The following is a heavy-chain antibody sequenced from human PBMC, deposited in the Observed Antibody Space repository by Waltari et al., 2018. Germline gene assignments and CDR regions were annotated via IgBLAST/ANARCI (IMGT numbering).Heavy chain of an antibody. Sequence: QVQLVQSGAEVRKPGASVKVSCEASGYTFTHYGITWVRQAPGQGLEWMGWISAYTGDSYYAEQLQRRFSMTVDTSTKTAYMELRTLSSDDMAFNYCARGQDYYFDYWGQGPLVTLSS. CDR2: ISAYTGDS. V-gene: IGHV1-18*03. CDR3: ARGQDYYFDY. CDR1: GYTFTHYG. D-gene: IGHD2-15*01. J-gene: IGHJ4*02.